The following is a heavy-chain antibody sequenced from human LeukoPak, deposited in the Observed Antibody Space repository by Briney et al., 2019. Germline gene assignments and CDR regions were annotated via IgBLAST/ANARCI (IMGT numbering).Heavy chain of an antibody. J-gene: IGHJ6*02. V-gene: IGHV3-7*01. Sequence: SGGSLRLSCAASGFTFSSYWMRWVRQAPGKGLEWVANIKQDGSEKYYVDSVKGRFTISRDNAKNSLYLQMNSLRAEDTAVYYCARARDYKDYYYGMDVWGQGTTVTVSS. CDR3: ARARDYKDYYYGMDV. CDR2: IKQDGSEK. D-gene: IGHD3-16*01. CDR1: GFTFSSYW.